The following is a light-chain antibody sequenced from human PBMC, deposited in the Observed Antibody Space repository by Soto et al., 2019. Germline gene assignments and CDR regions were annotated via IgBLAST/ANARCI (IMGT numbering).Light chain of an antibody. V-gene: IGKV3D-15*01. J-gene: IGKJ2*01. CDR2: DAS. CDR1: QSVSSK. CDR3: QQYNTWPPVYT. Sequence: EIVMTQSPATLSVSPGDRATLSCRASQSVSSKLAWYQQKPGQAHRLLIYDASTRATGIPARFSGSGSGTEFTLTISSLQSEDFADYYCQQYNTWPPVYTFGQGTKLEIK.